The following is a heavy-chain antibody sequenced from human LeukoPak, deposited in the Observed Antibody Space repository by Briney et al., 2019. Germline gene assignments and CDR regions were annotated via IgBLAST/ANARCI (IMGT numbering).Heavy chain of an antibody. V-gene: IGHV3-48*04. CDR1: GFTFDDYG. CDR2: ISSSSSTI. CDR3: ARVSESYHDY. D-gene: IGHD1-26*01. Sequence: GGSLRLSCAASGFTFDDYGMSWVRQAPGKGLEWVSYISSSSSTIYYADSVKGRFTSSRDNAKNSLYLQMNSLRADDTAVYYCARVSESYHDYWGQGTLVTVSS. J-gene: IGHJ4*02.